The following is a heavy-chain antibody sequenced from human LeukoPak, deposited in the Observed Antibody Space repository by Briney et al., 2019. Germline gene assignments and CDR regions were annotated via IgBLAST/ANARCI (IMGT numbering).Heavy chain of an antibody. D-gene: IGHD3-16*01. Sequence: GGGPRLSSAASRFTVSSNYMVWGRPAPGVGLEWVSVIYSGGSTYYADSVKVRFTISRDNSKNTLYLQMNSLRAEDTAVYYCARGVDAFDIWGQGTMVTVSS. CDR1: RFTVSSNY. CDR3: ARGVDAFDI. V-gene: IGHV3-66*01. J-gene: IGHJ3*02. CDR2: IYSGGST.